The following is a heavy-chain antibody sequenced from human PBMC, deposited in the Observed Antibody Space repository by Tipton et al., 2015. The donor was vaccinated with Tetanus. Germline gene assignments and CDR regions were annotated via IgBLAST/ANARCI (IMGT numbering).Heavy chain of an antibody. CDR2: LYPGDSDI. Sequence: EVQLVQSGGEVKKPGESLKISCKGSGYLFNNYWIGWVRQKPGKGLEWMGILYPGDSDIRYSPSFQGQATISVDKSINPAYLQWSSLKASDTSMFYCARAHCTDGVCNFDFWGQGALVSVAS. J-gene: IGHJ4*02. V-gene: IGHV5-51*01. CDR1: GYLFNNYW. D-gene: IGHD2-8*01. CDR3: ARAHCTDGVCNFDF.